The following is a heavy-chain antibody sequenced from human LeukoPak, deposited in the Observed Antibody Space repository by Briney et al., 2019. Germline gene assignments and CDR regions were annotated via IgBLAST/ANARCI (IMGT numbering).Heavy chain of an antibody. J-gene: IGHJ4*02. CDR3: AKDQKRRAITIFGVVTPTFDY. D-gene: IGHD3-3*01. CDR2: IIPIFGTA. Sequence: SVKVSCKASGGTFSSYAISWVRQAPGQGLEWMGRIIPIFGTANYAQKFQGRVTITTDESTSTAYMELSSLRSEDTAVYYCAKDQKRRAITIFGVVTPTFDYWGQGTLVTVSS. CDR1: GGTFSSYA. V-gene: IGHV1-69*05.